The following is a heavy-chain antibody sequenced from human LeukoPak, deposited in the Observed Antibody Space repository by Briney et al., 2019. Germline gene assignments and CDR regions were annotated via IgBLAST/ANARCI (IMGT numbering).Heavy chain of an antibody. CDR2: IYSGGST. Sequence: PGGSLRLSCAASGFTVSSNYMSWVRQAPGKGLEWVSVIYSGGSTYYADSVKGRFTISRDNSKNTLYLQMNSLRVEDTAVYYCASQRGSGYYPYWGQGTLVTVSS. CDR1: GFTVSSNY. D-gene: IGHD3-3*01. CDR3: ASQRGSGYYPY. J-gene: IGHJ4*02. V-gene: IGHV3-53*01.